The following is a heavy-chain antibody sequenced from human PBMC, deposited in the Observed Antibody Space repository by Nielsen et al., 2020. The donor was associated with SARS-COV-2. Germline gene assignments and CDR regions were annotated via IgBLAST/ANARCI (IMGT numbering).Heavy chain of an antibody. CDR1: GYTFTGHY. V-gene: IGHV1-2*06. D-gene: IGHD1-14*01. J-gene: IGHJ3*02. CDR3: ARSGNPGAFDI. Sequence: VKVSCKASGYTFTGHYMHWVRQAPGQGLEWMGRINPNSGGTNYAQKFRGRVTMTSDTSISTAYMELSRLRSDDTAVYYCARSGNPGAFDIWGQGTMVTVS. CDR2: INPNSGGT.